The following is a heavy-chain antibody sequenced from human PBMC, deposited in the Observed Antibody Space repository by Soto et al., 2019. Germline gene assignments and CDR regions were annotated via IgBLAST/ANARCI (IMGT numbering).Heavy chain of an antibody. CDR3: ARDQGIAAALDY. V-gene: IGHV3-30-3*01. CDR1: GFTFSSYA. Sequence: GGSLRLSCSATGFTFSSYAMHWVRQAPGKGLEWVAVISYDGSNKYYADSVKGRFTISRDNSKNTLYLQMNSLRAEDTAVYYCARDQGIAAALDYWGQGTLVTVSS. D-gene: IGHD6-13*01. J-gene: IGHJ4*02. CDR2: ISYDGSNK.